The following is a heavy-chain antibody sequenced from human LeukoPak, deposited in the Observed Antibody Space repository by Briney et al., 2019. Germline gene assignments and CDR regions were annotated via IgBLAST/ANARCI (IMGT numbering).Heavy chain of an antibody. CDR2: INPNSGGT. D-gene: IGHD1-26*01. V-gene: IGHV1-2*02. CDR1: GYTFTGYY. J-gene: IGHJ5*02. CDR3: ARGSLLVGSQYPYNWFDP. Sequence: ASVKVSCKASGYTFTGYYMHWVRQAPGQGLEWMGWINPNSGGTNYAQKFQGRVTMTRDTSISTAYMELSRLRSDDTAVYYCARGSLLVGSQYPYNWFDPWGQGTLVTVSS.